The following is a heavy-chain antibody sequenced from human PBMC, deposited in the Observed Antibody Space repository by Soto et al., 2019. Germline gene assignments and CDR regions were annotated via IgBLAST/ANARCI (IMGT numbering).Heavy chain of an antibody. V-gene: IGHV3-21*01. CDR2: LGTTSTYI. J-gene: IGHJ6*02. CDR1: GFTFGIYT. CDR3: ARVMCGDCSSYYYYSMDV. D-gene: IGHD2-21*02. Sequence: SVGSLRLSCTASGFTFGIYTLNWVRQAPGKGLEWVASLGTTSTYIYYADSVRGRFTISRDNAKNSLYLQMNTLRAEDTAVYYCARVMCGDCSSYYYYSMDVWGQGTTVTVSS.